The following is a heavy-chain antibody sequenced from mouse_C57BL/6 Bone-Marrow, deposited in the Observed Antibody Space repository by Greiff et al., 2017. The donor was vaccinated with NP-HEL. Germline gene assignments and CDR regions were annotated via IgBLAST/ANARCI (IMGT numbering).Heavy chain of an antibody. CDR3: ARRSPGSSHDY. D-gene: IGHD1-1*01. V-gene: IGHV1-7*01. Sequence: QVHLKQSGAELAKPGASVKLSCKASGYTFTSYWVHWVKQRPGKGLEWIGYINPSSGYTKYNQKFKDKATLTADKSSSTAYMQLSSLTYEDSAVYYCARRSPGSSHDYWGQGTTLTVSS. CDR1: GYTFTSYW. CDR2: INPSSGYT. J-gene: IGHJ2*01.